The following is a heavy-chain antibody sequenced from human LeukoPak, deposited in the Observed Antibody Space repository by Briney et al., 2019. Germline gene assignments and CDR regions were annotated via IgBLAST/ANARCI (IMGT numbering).Heavy chain of an antibody. Sequence: QPGGSLRLSCAASGFTFSSYAMSWVRQAPGKGLEWVSGISGSGGSKYYADSERGRFTISRDNFKNTVDLQMSSLRAEDTAIYYCAKVRLGGSLPFDHWGQGTLVTVSS. CDR3: AKVRLGGSLPFDH. D-gene: IGHD1-26*01. V-gene: IGHV3-23*01. CDR1: GFTFSSYA. CDR2: ISGSGGSK. J-gene: IGHJ4*02.